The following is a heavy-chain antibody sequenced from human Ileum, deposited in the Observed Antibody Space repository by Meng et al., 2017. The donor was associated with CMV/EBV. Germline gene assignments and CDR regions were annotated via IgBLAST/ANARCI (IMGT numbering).Heavy chain of an antibody. J-gene: IGHJ6*02. D-gene: IGHD3-16*01. Sequence: ASVKVSCKTSGFRFATSAITWVRQAPGQGLEWMGWISGDSVHTEYAQKFRGRVTLTTDTATNTAYMELSRLTSEDTAVYYCARGVYSYGPGGMDVWGQGTTVTVSS. CDR1: GFRFATSA. V-gene: IGHV1-18*01. CDR2: ISGDSVHT. CDR3: ARGVYSYGPGGMDV.